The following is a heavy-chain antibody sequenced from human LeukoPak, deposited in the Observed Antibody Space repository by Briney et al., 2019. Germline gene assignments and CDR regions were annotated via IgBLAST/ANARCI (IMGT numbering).Heavy chain of an antibody. D-gene: IGHD2-15*01. J-gene: IGHJ6*02. V-gene: IGHV4-39*01. Sequence: SETLSLTCTVSGGSISSSSYYWGWIRQPPGKGLEWIVSIYYSGSTYYNPSLKSRVTISVDTSKNQFSLKLSSVTAADTAVYYCARHYCSGGSCLLYYYYGMDVWGQGTTVTVSS. CDR3: ARHYCSGGSCLLYYYYGMDV. CDR2: IYYSGST. CDR1: GGSISSSSYY.